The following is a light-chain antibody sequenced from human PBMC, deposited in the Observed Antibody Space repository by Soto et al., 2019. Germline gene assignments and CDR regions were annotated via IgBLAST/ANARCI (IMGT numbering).Light chain of an antibody. CDR1: RSISDW. J-gene: IGKJ1*01. CDR2: DAS. Sequence: DIQMTQFPSTLTPSVGDRVTITFRASRSISDWLAWYQQKPGKAPKLLIFDASTLKSGVSSRFSGSGSGTEFTLTITGLQPEDVATYYCLQYNSAWTFGQGTKVDIK. V-gene: IGKV1-5*01. CDR3: LQYNSAWT.